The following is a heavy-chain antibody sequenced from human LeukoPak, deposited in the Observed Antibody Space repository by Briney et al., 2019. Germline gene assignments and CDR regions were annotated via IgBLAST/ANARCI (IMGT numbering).Heavy chain of an antibody. CDR2: INHNGNVN. J-gene: IGHJ6*02. Sequence: GGSLRLSCAASGFTFSSYWMNWARQAPGKGLEWVASINHNGNVNYYVDSVKGRFTISRDNAKNSLYLQMSNLRAKDTAVYFCARGGGLDVWGQGATVTVSS. V-gene: IGHV3-7*03. CDR1: GFTFSSYW. D-gene: IGHD3-16*01. CDR3: ARGGGLDV.